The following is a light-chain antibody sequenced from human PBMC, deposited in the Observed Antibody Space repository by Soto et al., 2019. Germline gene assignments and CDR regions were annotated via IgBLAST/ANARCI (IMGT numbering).Light chain of an antibody. CDR3: QQSNNFTLT. Sequence: DIQMTQSPSSVSASVGDRVTITCRASQGISSWLVWYQQKPGKAPKLLIYAASSLQSGVPSRFSGSGSGTDFTLTISSLQTEDFATYYCQQSNNFTLTFGGGTKV. CDR2: AAS. J-gene: IGKJ4*01. CDR1: QGISSW. V-gene: IGKV1-12*01.